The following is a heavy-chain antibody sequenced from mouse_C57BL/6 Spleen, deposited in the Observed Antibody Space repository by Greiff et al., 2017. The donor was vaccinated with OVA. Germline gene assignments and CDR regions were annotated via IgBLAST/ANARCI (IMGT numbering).Heavy chain of an antibody. CDR2: IYPRSGNT. CDR3: ARNHYYGSSYAMDY. CDR1: GYTFTSYG. Sequence: QVQLQQSGAELVRPGASVKLSCKASGYTFTSYGISWVKQRTGQGLEWIGEIYPRSGNTYYNEKFKGKATLTADKSSSTAYMELRSLTSEDSAVYFCARNHYYGSSYAMDYWGQGTSVTVSS. V-gene: IGHV1-81*01. J-gene: IGHJ4*01. D-gene: IGHD1-1*01.